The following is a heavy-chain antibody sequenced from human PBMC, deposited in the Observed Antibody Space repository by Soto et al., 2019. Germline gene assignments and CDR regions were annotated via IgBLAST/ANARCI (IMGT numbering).Heavy chain of an antibody. J-gene: IGHJ4*02. CDR2: IYYSGST. CDR3: ARSYGGSLDY. D-gene: IGHD2-15*01. Sequence: QVQLQESGPGLVKPSETLSLTCTVSGGSISSYYWSWIRQPPGKGLEWIGYIYYSGSTNYNPSLKGRVTLSVDTSKNQVSLKLSSVTAADTAGYYCARSYGGSLDYWGQGTLVTVSS. CDR1: GGSISSYY. V-gene: IGHV4-59*08.